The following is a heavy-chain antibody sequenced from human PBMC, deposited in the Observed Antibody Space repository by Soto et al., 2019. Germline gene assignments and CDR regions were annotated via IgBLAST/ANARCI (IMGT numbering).Heavy chain of an antibody. CDR3: ARGRYIVVVTALPYGMDV. V-gene: IGHV3-30*03. CDR2: ISYDGSNK. Sequence: GGSLRLSCAASGFTFSSYGMHWVRQAPGKGLEWVAVISYDGSNKYYADSVKGRFTISRDNSKNTLYLQMNSLRAEDTAVYYCARGRYIVVVTALPYGMDVWGQGTTVTVSS. J-gene: IGHJ6*02. CDR1: GFTFSSYG. D-gene: IGHD2-21*02.